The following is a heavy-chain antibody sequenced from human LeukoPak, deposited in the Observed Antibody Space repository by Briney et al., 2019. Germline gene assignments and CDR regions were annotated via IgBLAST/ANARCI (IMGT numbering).Heavy chain of an antibody. D-gene: IGHD2-2*02. CDR2: ISSSSSYI. V-gene: IGHV3-21*04. CDR1: GFTFSSYS. CDR3: ARASRYCSSTSCYIRGAFDI. J-gene: IGHJ3*02. Sequence: PGGSLRLSCAASGFTFSSYSMNWVRQAPGKGLEWVSSISSSSSYIYYADSVKGRFTISRDNAKNSLYLQMNSLRAEDTALYYCARASRYCSSTSCYIRGAFDIWGQGTMVTVSS.